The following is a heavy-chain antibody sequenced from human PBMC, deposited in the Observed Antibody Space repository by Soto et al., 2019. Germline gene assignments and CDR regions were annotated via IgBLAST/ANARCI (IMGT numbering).Heavy chain of an antibody. J-gene: IGHJ4*02. CDR1: GYTFTSYS. Sequence: GASVKVSCKASGYTFTSYSMHWVRQAPGQRLEWMGWINAGNDNTKYSQKFQGRVTITRDTSASTAYMELSSLRSEDTAVYYCARVEDTAMVKFDYWGQGTLVTVSS. CDR2: INAGNDNT. CDR3: ARVEDTAMVKFDY. V-gene: IGHV1-3*01. D-gene: IGHD5-18*01.